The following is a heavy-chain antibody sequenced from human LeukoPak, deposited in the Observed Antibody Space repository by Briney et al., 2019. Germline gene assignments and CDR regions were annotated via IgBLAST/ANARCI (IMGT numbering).Heavy chain of an antibody. J-gene: IGHJ4*02. V-gene: IGHV3-23*01. CDR2: ISGSGGST. D-gene: IGHD3-22*01. CDR3: AKGADSSGYFRPFDY. Sequence: GGSLRLSCAASGFTFSSYAMSWVRQAPGKGLEWVSAISGSGGSTYYADSVKGRFTISRDNAKNTLYLQMNSLRAEDTAVYYCAKGADSSGYFRPFDYWGQGTLVTVSS. CDR1: GFTFSSYA.